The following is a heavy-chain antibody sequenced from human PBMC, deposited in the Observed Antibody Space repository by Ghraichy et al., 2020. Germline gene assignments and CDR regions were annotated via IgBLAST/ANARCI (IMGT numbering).Heavy chain of an antibody. J-gene: IGHJ6*02. CDR1: GFTFSSYA. Sequence: GGSLRLSCAASGFTFSSYAMSWVRQAPGKGLEWVSAISGSGGSTYYADSVKGRFTISRDNSKNTLYLQMNSLRAEDTAVYYCAGVLMVYPYYYYYGMDVWGQGTTVTVAS. CDR3: AGVLMVYPYYYYYGMDV. D-gene: IGHD2-8*01. V-gene: IGHV3-23*01. CDR2: ISGSGGST.